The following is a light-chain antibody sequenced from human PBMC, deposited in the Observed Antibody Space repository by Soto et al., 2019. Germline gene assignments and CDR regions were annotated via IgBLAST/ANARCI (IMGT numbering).Light chain of an antibody. J-gene: IGLJ2*01. CDR3: QSYDSSLSGSV. CDR2: GNS. V-gene: IGLV1-40*01. Sequence: QSVLTQPPSVSGAPGQRVTISCTESSSNIGAGYDVHWYQQLPRTAPKLLIYGNSNRPSGVPDRFSGSKSGTSASLAITGLQAEDEADYYCQSYDSSLSGSVFGGGTKLTVL. CDR1: SSNIGAGYD.